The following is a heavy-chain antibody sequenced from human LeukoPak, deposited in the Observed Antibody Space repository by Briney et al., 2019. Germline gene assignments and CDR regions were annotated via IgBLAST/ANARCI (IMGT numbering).Heavy chain of an antibody. Sequence: SETLSLTCTVSGDSMSRNVFVWGWIRQTPGKGLEYIGSIGYTGATNYNPSLKSRVTLSVDTSKNQFSLKLSSVTAADTAVYYCARVVVVITTHNWFDPWGQGTLVTVSS. J-gene: IGHJ5*02. CDR2: IGYTGAT. CDR1: GDSMSRNVFV. CDR3: ARVVVVITTHNWFDP. D-gene: IGHD3-22*01. V-gene: IGHV4-39*07.